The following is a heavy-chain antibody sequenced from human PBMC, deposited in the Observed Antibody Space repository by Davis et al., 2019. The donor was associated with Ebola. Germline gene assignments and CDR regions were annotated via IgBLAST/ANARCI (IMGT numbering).Heavy chain of an antibody. D-gene: IGHD1-1*01. J-gene: IGHJ6*02. V-gene: IGHV3-48*02. CDR1: GFTFSSSS. CDR3: ARDLLEPLYYYYGMDV. CDR2: ISSSSTTK. Sequence: GESLKISCAASGFTFSSSSMNWVRQAPGRGLEWASYISSSSTTKYYAASVKGRFTISRDNAKNSLYLQMNSLRDEDTAVYYCARDLLEPLYYYYGMDVWGQGTTVTVSS.